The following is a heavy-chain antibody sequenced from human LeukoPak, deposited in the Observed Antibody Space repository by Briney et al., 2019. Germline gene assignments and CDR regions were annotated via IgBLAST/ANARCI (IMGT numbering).Heavy chain of an antibody. Sequence: PWGSLSLSCAAYGCTFSGYGWSWIRQAPGKGLQWVSVISGSGGSTYYADSVKGRFTISRDKSKNTVYLQRNSLRAEETAVYYCAKGRGSPYYFEYWGQGTLVTVSS. J-gene: IGHJ4*02. V-gene: IGHV3-23*01. CDR1: GCTFSGYG. D-gene: IGHD6-6*01. CDR3: AKGRGSPYYFEY. CDR2: ISGSGGST.